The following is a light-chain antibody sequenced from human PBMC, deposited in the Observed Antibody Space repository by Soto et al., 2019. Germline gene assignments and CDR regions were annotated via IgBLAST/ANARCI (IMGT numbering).Light chain of an antibody. CDR1: QDISNY. V-gene: IGKV1-33*01. Sequence: DIQMTQSPSSLSASVGDRVTITCQASQDISNYLNWYQQKPGKAPKLLIYDASNLETGFPSRFSGSGSGTDFTFPISSLQPEDIATYYCQQNDNLPPTFGQGTKLEIK. CDR2: DAS. CDR3: QQNDNLPPT. J-gene: IGKJ2*01.